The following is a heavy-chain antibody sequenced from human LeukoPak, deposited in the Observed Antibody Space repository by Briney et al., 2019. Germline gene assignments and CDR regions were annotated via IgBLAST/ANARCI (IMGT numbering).Heavy chain of an antibody. J-gene: IGHJ4*02. Sequence: SETLSLTCTVSGGSISSSSYYWGWIRQPPGKGLEWIGNIFYSGSTYYSPSLRSRVTISVDTSKNQFSLKLNSVTAADTAVYYCARRVQRYVFGSPLGYWGQGTLVIVSS. CDR1: GGSISSSSYY. CDR3: ARRVQRYVFGSPLGY. D-gene: IGHD3-9*01. CDR2: IFYSGST. V-gene: IGHV4-39*07.